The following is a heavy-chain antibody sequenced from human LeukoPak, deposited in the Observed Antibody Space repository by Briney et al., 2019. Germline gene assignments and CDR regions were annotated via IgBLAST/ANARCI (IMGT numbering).Heavy chain of an antibody. CDR2: IYPGDSDT. V-gene: IGHV5-51*01. CDR1: GYSFTDYW. CDR3: ARRFEATFDL. D-gene: IGHD5-12*01. Sequence: NTGESLKISCKASGYSFTDYWIGWVRQMPGKGLEWMGIIYPGDSDTRYSPSFQGQVTISADKSISTAYLQWSSLKASDTAMYYCARRFEATFDLWGRGTLVTVSS. J-gene: IGHJ2*01.